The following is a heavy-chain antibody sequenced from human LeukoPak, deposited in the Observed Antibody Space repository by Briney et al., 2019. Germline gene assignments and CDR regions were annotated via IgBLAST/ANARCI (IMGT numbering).Heavy chain of an antibody. CDR3: AREGLPAAGDC. D-gene: IGHD2-2*01. CDR1: GFIFSNYW. Sequence: GESLRLSCAASGFIFSNYWMRWVRQAPGKGLEWVANIKGGGSDKNYVDSVKGRFTISRDNAKNSMYLEMNSLRGDDTAVYYCAREGLPAAGDCWGQGTLVTVSS. V-gene: IGHV3-7*01. CDR2: IKGGGSDK. J-gene: IGHJ4*02.